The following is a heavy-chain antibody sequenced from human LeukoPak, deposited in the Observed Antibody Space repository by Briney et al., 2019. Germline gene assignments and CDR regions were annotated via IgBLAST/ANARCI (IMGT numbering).Heavy chain of an antibody. V-gene: IGHV1-69*01. Sequence: GSSVKVSCKASGGTFSSYAISWVRQAPGQGLEWMGGIIPIFGTANYAQKFQGRVTITADESTSTAYMELSSLRSEDTAVYYCARVTVAGTPVSRYYYYGMDVWGQGTTVTVSS. J-gene: IGHJ6*02. D-gene: IGHD6-19*01. CDR1: GGTFSSYA. CDR2: IIPIFGTA. CDR3: ARVTVAGTPVSRYYYYGMDV.